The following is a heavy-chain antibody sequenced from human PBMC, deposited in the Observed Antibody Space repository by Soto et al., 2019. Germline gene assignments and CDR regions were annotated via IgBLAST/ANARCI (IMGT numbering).Heavy chain of an antibody. CDR2: IYYSGST. D-gene: IGHD3-10*01. Sequence: SETLSLTCTVSGGSISSYYWSWIRQPTGKGLEWIGYIYYSGSTNYNPSLKSRVTISVDTSKNQFSLKLSSVTAADTAVYYCARDARITMVRGVRGMDVWGQGTTVTVSS. CDR3: ARDARITMVRGVRGMDV. CDR1: GGSISSYY. V-gene: IGHV4-59*01. J-gene: IGHJ6*02.